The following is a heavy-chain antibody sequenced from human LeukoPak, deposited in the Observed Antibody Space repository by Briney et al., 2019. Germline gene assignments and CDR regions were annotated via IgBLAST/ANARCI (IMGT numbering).Heavy chain of an antibody. D-gene: IGHD6-19*01. J-gene: IGHJ6*02. CDR1: GFTFNSYA. CDR2: ISGSGGTT. CDR3: ARERVTGTSYYYYYGMDV. V-gene: IGHV3-23*01. Sequence: GGSLRLSCAASGFTFNSYAMSWVRQAPGKGLEWVSAISGSGGTTYSADSVKGRFTISRDNSKNTLYLQMNSLRAEDTAVYYCARERVTGTSYYYYYGMDVWGQGTTVTVSS.